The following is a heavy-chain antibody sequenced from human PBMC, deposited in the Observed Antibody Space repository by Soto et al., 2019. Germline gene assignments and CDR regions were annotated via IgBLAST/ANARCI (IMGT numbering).Heavy chain of an antibody. CDR2: ISGSGGST. J-gene: IGHJ4*02. CDR3: AKDRTIFGVVLNYYFDY. V-gene: IGHV3-23*01. D-gene: IGHD3-3*01. CDR1: GFTFSSYA. Sequence: EVQLLESGGGLVQPGGSLRLSCAASGFTFSSYAMSWVRQAPGKGLEWVSAISGSGGSTYYADSVKGRFTISRDNSKNTLYLQMNSLSAEDTAVYYCAKDRTIFGVVLNYYFDYWGQGTLLTVSS.